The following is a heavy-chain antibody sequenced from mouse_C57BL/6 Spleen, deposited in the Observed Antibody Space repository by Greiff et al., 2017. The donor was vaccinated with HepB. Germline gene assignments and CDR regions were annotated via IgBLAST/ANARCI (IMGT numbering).Heavy chain of an antibody. CDR1: GYTFTSYW. Sequence: QVQLQQPGAELVKPGASVKMSCKASGYTFTSYWITWVKQRPGQGLEWIGDIYPGSGSTNYNEKFKSKATLTVDTSSSTAYMQLSSLTSEHSAVYYRARGGTLYYYAMDYWGQGTSVTVSS. V-gene: IGHV1-55*01. D-gene: IGHD3-3*01. J-gene: IGHJ4*01. CDR3: ARGGTLYYYAMDY. CDR2: IYPGSGST.